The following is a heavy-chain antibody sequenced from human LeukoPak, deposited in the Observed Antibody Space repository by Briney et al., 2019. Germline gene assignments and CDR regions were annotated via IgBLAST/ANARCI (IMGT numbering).Heavy chain of an antibody. CDR3: ARSYRATLDY. CDR1: GFTFSSYA. Sequence: GGSLRLSCAASGFTFSSYAMSWVRQAPGKGLEWVSGISASGGSTYCADSVKGRFTISRDNSKNTLYVQMNSLRAEDTAVYYCARSYRATLDYWGQGTLVTVSS. D-gene: IGHD1-26*01. J-gene: IGHJ4*02. CDR2: ISASGGST. V-gene: IGHV3-23*01.